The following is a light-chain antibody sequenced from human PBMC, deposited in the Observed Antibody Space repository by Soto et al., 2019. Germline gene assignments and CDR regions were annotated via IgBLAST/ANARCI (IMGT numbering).Light chain of an antibody. CDR1: TGAVTSGHY. Sequence: QAVVTQEPSLTVSPGGTVTLTCGSRTGAVTSGHYPHWLQQKPGQAPRTLIYDTTNKHSWTPARFSGSLLGGKAALTLSGAQPEDEANYYCLLSYSSARVLGGGTKLTVL. V-gene: IGLV7-46*01. CDR2: DTT. CDR3: LLSYSSARV. J-gene: IGLJ3*02.